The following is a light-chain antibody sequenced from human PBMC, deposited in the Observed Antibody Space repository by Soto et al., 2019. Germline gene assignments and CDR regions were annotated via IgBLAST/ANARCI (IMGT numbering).Light chain of an antibody. CDR2: DVS. CDR3: QTYENSTWA. Sequence: EIVLTQSPGTLSLSPGERATLSCRASPGVGNGFLALYQQKPGQAPRLLIYDVSSRATGVPDRFSGSGCGTGFNLNINKLEHEDLTAFCRQTYENSTWAFGRGIKVEIK. V-gene: IGKV3-20*01. CDR1: PGVGNGF. J-gene: IGKJ1*01.